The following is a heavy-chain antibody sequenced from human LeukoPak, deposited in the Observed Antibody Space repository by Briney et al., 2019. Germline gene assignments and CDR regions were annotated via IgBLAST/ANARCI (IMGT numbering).Heavy chain of an antibody. V-gene: IGHV6-1*01. Sequence: SQTLSLTCAISGDSVSSNSAAWHWIRQSPSRGLEGLGRTYYRSKWYNDFAVSVKSRIAINPDTSKNQFSLQLTSVTPEDTAVYYCARVSSSWSPSLSVTHYFDSWGQGALVTVSS. D-gene: IGHD6-6*01. J-gene: IGHJ4*02. CDR2: TYYRSKWYN. CDR3: ARVSSSWSPSLSVTHYFDS. CDR1: GDSVSSNSAA.